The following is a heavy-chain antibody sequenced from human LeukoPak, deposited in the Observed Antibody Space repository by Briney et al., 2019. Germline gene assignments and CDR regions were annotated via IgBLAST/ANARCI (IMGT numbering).Heavy chain of an antibody. J-gene: IGHJ6*02. V-gene: IGHV1-58*01. D-gene: IGHD1-26*01. CDR3: AAGKSGSSQDYYGMDV. CDR1: GFTFTSSA. CDR2: IVVGSGNT. Sequence: SVTVSCTASGFTFTSSAVQWVRQARGQRLEWIGWIVVGSGNTNYAQKCQERVTLNRDMSTSTAYMELSSQRPEDTAVYYCAAGKSGSSQDYYGMDVWGQGTTVTVSS.